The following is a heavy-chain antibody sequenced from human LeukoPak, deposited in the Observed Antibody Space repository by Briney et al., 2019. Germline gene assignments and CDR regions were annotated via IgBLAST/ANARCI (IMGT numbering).Heavy chain of an antibody. CDR1: GFTFSSYS. V-gene: IGHV3-21*01. CDR2: ISSSSSYI. D-gene: IGHD1-7*01. Sequence: GGSLRLSCAASGFTFSSYSMNWVRQAPGKGLEWVSSISSSSSYIYYADSVKGRFTISRDNAKNSLYLQMNSLRAEDTAVYYCARDPAGTTVGLEFPEYFQHWGQGTLVTVSS. CDR3: ARDPAGTTVGLEFPEYFQH. J-gene: IGHJ1*01.